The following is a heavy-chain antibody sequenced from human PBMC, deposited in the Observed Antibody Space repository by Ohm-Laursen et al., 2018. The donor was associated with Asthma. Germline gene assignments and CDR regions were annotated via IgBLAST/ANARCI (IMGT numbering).Heavy chain of an antibody. Sequence: SLRLSCAASGFTFSGYWMQWVRQAPGKGLVWVSRINSDGSSTTYADSVRGRFTISRDNAKNTLYLQMNSLRAEDTALYHCARYDCSSTNCHNDFWGQGTLVTVSS. J-gene: IGHJ4*02. D-gene: IGHD2-2*01. CDR3: ARYDCSSTNCHNDF. V-gene: IGHV3-74*01. CDR2: INSDGSST. CDR1: GFTFSGYW.